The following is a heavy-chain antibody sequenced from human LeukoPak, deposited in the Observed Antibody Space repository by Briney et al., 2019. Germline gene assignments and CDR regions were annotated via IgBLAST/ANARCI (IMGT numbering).Heavy chain of an antibody. D-gene: IGHD2-2*01. V-gene: IGHV4-59*01. J-gene: IGHJ4*02. CDR1: GGSICSFY. CDR3: AKDLHTSTFTDGY. Sequence: SSETLSLTCTVSGGSICSFYWSWLPPPPGKGLEWMGYIYYSGSTNYNPSLKSRVTISEDTSKNQFSLNLSSVTAADTDVYYCAKDLHTSTFTDGYWGQGTLVTVSS. CDR2: IYYSGST.